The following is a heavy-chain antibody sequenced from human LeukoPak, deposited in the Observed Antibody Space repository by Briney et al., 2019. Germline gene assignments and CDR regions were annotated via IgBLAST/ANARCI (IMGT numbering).Heavy chain of an antibody. CDR2: IRPSNDVR. V-gene: IGHV1-46*01. Sequence: GASVKVSCKASGDIFSNYYMHWVRQAPGQGFEWMGVIRPSNDVRSYAQHFQGRLTMTRDTSRRTVFMELSSLTSEDTAVYYCAARSSSYIGFDYWGQGTLVTVSS. CDR1: GDIFSNYY. J-gene: IGHJ4*02. CDR3: AARSSSYIGFDY. D-gene: IGHD1-26*01.